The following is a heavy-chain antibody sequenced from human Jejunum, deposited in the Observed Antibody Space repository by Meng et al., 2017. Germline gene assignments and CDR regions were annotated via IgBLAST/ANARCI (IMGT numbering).Heavy chain of an antibody. J-gene: IGHJ3*02. D-gene: IGHD4-17*01. CDR1: GFTFSNYA. V-gene: IGHV3-30*04. CDR3: TRLTTYAFDI. CDR2: MSYDGSNE. Sequence: GESLKISCAASGFTFSNYAMHWVRQAPGKGLEWVALMSYDGSNEKSADSVKGRFTISRDNSKNTLYMQMNSLRAEDTAVYYCTRLTTYAFDIWGQGTMVTVSS.